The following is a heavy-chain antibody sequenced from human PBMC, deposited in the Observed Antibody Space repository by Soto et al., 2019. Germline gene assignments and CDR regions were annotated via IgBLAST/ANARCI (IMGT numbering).Heavy chain of an antibody. J-gene: IGHJ3*02. CDR1: GFTFSSYA. CDR3: ARSITGTTILAFDI. Sequence: GGSLRLSCAASGFTFSSYAMHWVRQAPGKGLEYVSAISSNGGSTYYANSVKGRFTISRDNSKNTLYLQMGSLRAEDMAVYYCARSITGTTILAFDIWGQGTMVTVSS. D-gene: IGHD1-20*01. V-gene: IGHV3-64*01. CDR2: ISSNGGST.